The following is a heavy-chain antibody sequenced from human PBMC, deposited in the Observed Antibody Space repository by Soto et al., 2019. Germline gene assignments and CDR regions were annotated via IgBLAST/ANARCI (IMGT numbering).Heavy chain of an antibody. J-gene: IGHJ6*01. CDR2: IIPIFGTA. CDR3: ARDVARPYYGSGLGGMEV. Sequence: ASVKVSCKASGCTFSSYAISWVRQAPGQGLEWMGGIIPIFGTANYAQKFQGRVTITADESTSTAYMELSSLRSEDTAVYYCARDVARPYYGSGLGGMEVWGQGTTLSV. V-gene: IGHV1-69*13. CDR1: GCTFSSYA. D-gene: IGHD3-10*01.